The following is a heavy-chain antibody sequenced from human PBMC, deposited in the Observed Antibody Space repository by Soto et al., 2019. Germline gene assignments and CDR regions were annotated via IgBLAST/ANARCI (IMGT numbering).Heavy chain of an antibody. Sequence: GGSLRLSCAASGFTFSSSGMHWVRQAPGKGLEWVAVISYDGSNKFYADSVKGRFTISRDNFRNTLYLQMNSLRAEDTAVYYCAKEFHSWNYFDYSSQGNPVTVSS. J-gene: IGHJ4*02. D-gene: IGHD1-20*01. V-gene: IGHV3-30*18. CDR2: ISYDGSNK. CDR1: GFTFSSSG. CDR3: AKEFHSWNYFDY.